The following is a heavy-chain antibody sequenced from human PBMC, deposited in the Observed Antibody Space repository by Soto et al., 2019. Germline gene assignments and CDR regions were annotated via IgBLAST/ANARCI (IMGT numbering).Heavy chain of an antibody. D-gene: IGHD5-12*01. CDR1: GYTFTRSG. V-gene: IGHV1-18*01. CDR3: AREGVAPYYYYGMDV. Sequence: SVKGSRKASGYTFTRSGISWVRQAPGQGLEWMGWISTYNGDTNYAQTFQGRVTMTTDTSTSTVHMEVRSLRSDDTAVYYCAREGVAPYYYYGMDVWGQGTPVTVS. J-gene: IGHJ6*02. CDR2: ISTYNGDT.